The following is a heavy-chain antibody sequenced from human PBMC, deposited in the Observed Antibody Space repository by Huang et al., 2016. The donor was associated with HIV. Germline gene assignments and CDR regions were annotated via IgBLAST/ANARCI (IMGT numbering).Heavy chain of an antibody. V-gene: IGHV1-24*01. D-gene: IGHD2-15*01. J-gene: IGHJ3*02. CDR2: FDPEEGET. CDR3: ATSTPDVGAGVLRSAFDI. CDR1: GYTVSELS. Sequence: QVQLVESGAELKKPGASVRVSCKVSGYTVSELSLHWVRQAPEKGLEWMGGFDPEEGETIYAQRLQGRVTMTEETSTDTAYMELSSLRPEDTAVYYWATSTPDVGAGVLRSAFDIWGQGTMVTVSS.